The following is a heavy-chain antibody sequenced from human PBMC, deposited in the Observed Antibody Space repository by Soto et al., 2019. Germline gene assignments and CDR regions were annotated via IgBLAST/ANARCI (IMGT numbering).Heavy chain of an antibody. Sequence: SETLSLTCAVSRGSISSGGYSWTWIRQPPGKGLEWIGYIYHSGSTYYNPSLKSRVTISVDTSKNQFSLKLSSVTAADTAVYYCARDGGSGSYLDYWGQGTLVTVSS. V-gene: IGHV4-30-2*01. CDR1: RGSISSGGYS. J-gene: IGHJ4*02. CDR3: ARDGGSGSYLDY. D-gene: IGHD1-26*01. CDR2: IYHSGST.